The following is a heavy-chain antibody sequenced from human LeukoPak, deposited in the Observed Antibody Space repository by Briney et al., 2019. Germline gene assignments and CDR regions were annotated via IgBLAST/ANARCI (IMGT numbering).Heavy chain of an antibody. Sequence: GGALRLSCAASGFTFSSYSMNWVRQAPGEGLEWVSSISSSSYIYYADSVKGRFTISRDNAKNSLYLQMNSLRAEDTAVYYCARGPGSGWSPWGQGTLVTVPS. V-gene: IGHV3-21*01. CDR3: ARGPGSGWSP. CDR1: GFTFSSYS. D-gene: IGHD6-19*01. CDR2: ISSSSYI. J-gene: IGHJ5*02.